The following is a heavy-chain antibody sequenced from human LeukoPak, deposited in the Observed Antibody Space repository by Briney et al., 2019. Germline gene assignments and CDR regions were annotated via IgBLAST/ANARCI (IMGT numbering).Heavy chain of an antibody. D-gene: IGHD3-3*01. CDR2: ISYDGSNK. V-gene: IGHV3-30-3*01. J-gene: IGHJ3*02. Sequence: GGSMRLSCAASGFTFSSYAMHWVRQAPGKGLEWVAVISYDGSNKYYADSVKGRFTISRDNSKNTLYLQMNSLRAEDTAVYYCARGDWQDFWSGYQTPGAFDIWGQGTMVTVSS. CDR3: ARGDWQDFWSGYQTPGAFDI. CDR1: GFTFSSYA.